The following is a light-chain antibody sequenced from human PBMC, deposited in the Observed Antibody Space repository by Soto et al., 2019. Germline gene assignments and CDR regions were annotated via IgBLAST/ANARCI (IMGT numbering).Light chain of an antibody. V-gene: IGKV1-5*03. CDR1: QSISSW. J-gene: IGKJ4*01. CDR3: QQYNSPLT. CDR2: KAS. Sequence: DIPMTQSPSTLSASVGDRVTITCRASQSISSWLAWYQQKPGKAPKLLIYKASSLESGVPSRFSGSGSGTEFTLTISSLQRDDFATYYCQQYNSPLTFGGGTKVEIK.